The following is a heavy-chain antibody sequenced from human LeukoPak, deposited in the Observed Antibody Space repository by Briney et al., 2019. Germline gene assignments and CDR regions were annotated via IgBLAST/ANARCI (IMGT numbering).Heavy chain of an antibody. J-gene: IGHJ4*02. CDR3: ARGSGYSGYGFDY. D-gene: IGHD5-12*01. Sequence: PGGSLRLSCAASGFTVSSNYMSWVRQAPGKGVGWVSVIYGGGSTKYADSVKGRFTTSRDNTKNTLYLQMNSLRAEDTAVYYCARGSGYSGYGFDYWGQGTLVTVSS. CDR2: IYGGGST. CDR1: GFTVSSNY. V-gene: IGHV3-53*01.